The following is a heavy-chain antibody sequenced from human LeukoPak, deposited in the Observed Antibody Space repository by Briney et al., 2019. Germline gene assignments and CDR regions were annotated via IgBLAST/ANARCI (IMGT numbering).Heavy chain of an antibody. CDR1: GFTFSSYG. V-gene: IGHV3-30*18. J-gene: IGHJ6*03. CDR2: ISYDGSNK. D-gene: IGHD2-2*01. Sequence: PGGSLRLSCAASGFTFSSYGMHWVRQAPGKGLEWVAVISYDGSNKYYADSVKGRFTISRDNSKNTLHLQMNSLRAEDTAVYYCAKDGSFPFIYQYYYYYYYMDVWGKGTTVTVSS. CDR3: AKDGSFPFIYQYYYYYYYMDV.